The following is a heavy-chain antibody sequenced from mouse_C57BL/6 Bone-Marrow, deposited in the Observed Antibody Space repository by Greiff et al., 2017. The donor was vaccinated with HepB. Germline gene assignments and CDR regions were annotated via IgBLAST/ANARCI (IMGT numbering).Heavy chain of an antibody. CDR1: GFTFSDYG. J-gene: IGHJ1*03. D-gene: IGHD1-1*01. CDR2: ISSGSSTI. Sequence: EVMLVESGGGLVKPGGSLKLSCAASGFTFSDYGMHWVRQAPEKGLEWVAYISSGSSTIYYADTVKGRFTISRDNAKNTLFLQMTSLRSEDTAMYYCAHNYYGSLYWYFDVWGTGTTVTVSS. CDR3: AHNYYGSLYWYFDV. V-gene: IGHV5-17*01.